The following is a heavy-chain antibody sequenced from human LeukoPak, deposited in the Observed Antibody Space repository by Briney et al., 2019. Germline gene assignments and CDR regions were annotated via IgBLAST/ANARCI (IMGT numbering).Heavy chain of an antibody. CDR1: GGSISSSSFY. J-gene: IGHJ4*02. CDR2: IYYSGST. Sequence: SETLSLTCTVSGGSISSSSFYWGWPRQPPGKGLERIGTIYYSGSTFYNPSLMSRVTVSVDTSKNQFPLKLSSLTAADTAVYYCARTIAGSGNPAPLINPEVYYFDYWGQGTLVTVSS. CDR3: ARTIAGSGNPAPLINPEVYYFDY. V-gene: IGHV4-39*06. D-gene: IGHD3-10*01.